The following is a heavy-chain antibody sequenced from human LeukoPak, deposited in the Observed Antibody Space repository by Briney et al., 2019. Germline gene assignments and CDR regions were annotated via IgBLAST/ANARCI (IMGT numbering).Heavy chain of an antibody. CDR2: FYYSGNT. J-gene: IGHJ5*02. V-gene: IGHV4-39*01. D-gene: IGHD3-10*01. CDR3: ARRRFTMVRGLTTHNWFDP. Sequence: SETLSLTCTVSGGSLSSSSYSWDWIRQPPGKGLEWIVSFYYSGNTDYNPSLKSRLTISVDTSKNQFSLKVNSVTAADTAVYYCARRRFTMVRGLTTHNWFDPWGQGILVTVSS. CDR1: GGSLSSSSYS.